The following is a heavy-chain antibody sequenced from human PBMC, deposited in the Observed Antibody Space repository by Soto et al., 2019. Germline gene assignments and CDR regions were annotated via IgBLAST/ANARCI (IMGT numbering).Heavy chain of an antibody. D-gene: IGHD3-3*01. CDR3: ARDRVLRFLEWPDYYGMDV. CDR1: GGSISSGDYY. CDR2: IYYSGST. V-gene: IGHV4-30-4*01. J-gene: IGHJ6*02. Sequence: PSETLSLTCTVSGGSISSGDYYWSWIRQPPGEGLEWIGYIYYSGSTYYNPSLKSRVTISVDTSKNQFSLKLSSVTAADTAVYYCARDRVLRFLEWPDYYGMDVWGQGTTVTVSS.